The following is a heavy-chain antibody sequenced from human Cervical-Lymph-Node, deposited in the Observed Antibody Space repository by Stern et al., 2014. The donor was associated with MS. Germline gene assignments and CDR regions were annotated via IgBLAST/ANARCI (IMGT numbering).Heavy chain of an antibody. J-gene: IGHJ4*02. CDR1: GFSFGTSW. V-gene: IGHV3-7*01. CDR3: ARDRRAFLDY. D-gene: IGHD2/OR15-2a*01. Sequence: VQLVESGGGLVQPGGSLRLSCVASGFSFGTSWMSWVRQPPGRGLEWVANIREDGYDKFYVDSVKGRFTNSRDNARNSLYLQMNSLTVADTAVYYCARDRRAFLDYWGQGTHVAVFS. CDR2: IREDGYDK.